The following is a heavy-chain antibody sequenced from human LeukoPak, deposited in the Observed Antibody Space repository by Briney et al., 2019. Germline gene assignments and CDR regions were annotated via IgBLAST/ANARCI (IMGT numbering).Heavy chain of an antibody. CDR3: ARDYCSCTSCYTDY. V-gene: IGHV4-34*01. D-gene: IGHD2-2*02. J-gene: IGHJ4*02. Sequence: SETLSLTCAVYGGSFSGYYWSWIRQPPGKGLEWIGEINHSGSTNYNPSLKSRVTISVDTSKNQFSLKLSSVTAADTAVYYCARDYCSCTSCYTDYWGQGTLVTVSS. CDR1: GGSFSGYY. CDR2: INHSGST.